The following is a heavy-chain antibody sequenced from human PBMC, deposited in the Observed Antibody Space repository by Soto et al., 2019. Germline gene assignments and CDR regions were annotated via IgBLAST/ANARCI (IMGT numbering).Heavy chain of an antibody. CDR1: GGTFSSYT. V-gene: IGHV1-69*08. D-gene: IGHD5-18*01. CDR3: AREDTAMGIDY. CDR2: IIPILGIA. Sequence: QVQLVQSGAEVKKPGSSVKVSCKASGGTFSSYTISWVRQAPGQGLEWMGRIIPILGIANYAQKFQGRVTSTADKSTSTAYMELSSLRSEDTAVYYCAREDTAMGIDYWGQGTLVTVSS. J-gene: IGHJ4*02.